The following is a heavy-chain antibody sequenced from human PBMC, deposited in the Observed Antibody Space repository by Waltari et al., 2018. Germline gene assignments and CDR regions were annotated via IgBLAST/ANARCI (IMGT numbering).Heavy chain of an antibody. Sequence: EVQMVESGGGSMKPGDSLRLSCVASGISSTPAWLTWVRQAPGKGLEWVGRITSKSDGATTDYAAPVKGRFSISREDSQNMVFLQMNSLRTEDTAVYFCTTLDAPWGGWGHGTLVTVSS. CDR3: TTLDAPWGG. V-gene: IGHV3-15*01. D-gene: IGHD7-27*01. J-gene: IGHJ4*01. CDR2: ITSKSDGATT. CDR1: GISSTPAW.